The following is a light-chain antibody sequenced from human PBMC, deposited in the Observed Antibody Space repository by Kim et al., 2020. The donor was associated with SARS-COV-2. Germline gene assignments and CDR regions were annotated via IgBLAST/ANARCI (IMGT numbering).Light chain of an antibody. Sequence: EIELTQSPATLSLSPGERAALSCRACQSVSASYLAWYQQKPGQAPRLLIYGASIRATGIPARFSGSGSGTEFTLTISSLQSEDFAVYYCQQYNNWLITFGQGTRLEIK. CDR1: QSVSASY. J-gene: IGKJ5*01. CDR3: QQYNNWLIT. CDR2: GAS. V-gene: IGKV3-15*01.